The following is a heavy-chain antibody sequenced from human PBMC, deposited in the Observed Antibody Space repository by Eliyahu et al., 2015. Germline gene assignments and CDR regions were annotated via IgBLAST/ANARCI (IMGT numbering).Heavy chain of an antibody. D-gene: IGHD3-10*01. CDR1: GGSISSYY. Sequence: QVQLQESGPGLVKPSETLSLTCTVSGGSISSYYWSWIRQPPGKGLEWIGYIYYSGSTNYNPSLKSRVTISVDTSKNQFSLKLSSVTAADTAVYYCARDFSPYGSGTSCWGQGTLVTVSS. J-gene: IGHJ4*02. V-gene: IGHV4-59*01. CDR3: ARDFSPYGSGTSC. CDR2: IYYSGST.